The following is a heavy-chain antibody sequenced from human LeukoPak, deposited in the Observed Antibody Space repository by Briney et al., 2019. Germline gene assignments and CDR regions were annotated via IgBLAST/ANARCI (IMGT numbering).Heavy chain of an antibody. Sequence: GGSLSLSCAASGFTFANYAMSWVRQAPGKGLDWVSALTPAGTTFYADIVKGRFSVSRDNSKNTLSLQMNSLRAEDTAVYYCVKESPYPEGSTARIYYFDNWGQGTLVTVSS. CDR2: LTPAGTT. D-gene: IGHD2-2*01. CDR1: GFTFANYA. J-gene: IGHJ4*02. CDR3: VKESPYPEGSTARIYYFDN. V-gene: IGHV3-23*01.